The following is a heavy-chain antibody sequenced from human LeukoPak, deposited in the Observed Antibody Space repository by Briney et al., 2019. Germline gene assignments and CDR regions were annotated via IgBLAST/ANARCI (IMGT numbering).Heavy chain of an antibody. CDR2: IYHSRST. CDR3: ARAYTVWTDYQPRYYYGMDV. Sequence: SGTLSLTCAVSGASISSSHWWSWVRQPPGKGLELIGEIYHSRSTNYNPSLKSRVTMSVDKSKNHFSLNVSSVTAADTAVYYCARAYTVWTDYQPRYYYGMDVWGQGTTVTVSS. CDR1: GASISSSHW. J-gene: IGHJ6*02. D-gene: IGHD2-2*01. V-gene: IGHV4-4*02.